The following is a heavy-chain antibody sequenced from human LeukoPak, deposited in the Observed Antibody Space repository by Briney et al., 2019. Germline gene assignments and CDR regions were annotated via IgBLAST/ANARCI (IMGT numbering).Heavy chain of an antibody. CDR2: IYSGGSA. Sequence: PGGSLRLFCAASGFTVSSSYMNWVRQAPGKGLEWVSVIYSGGSAYYADSVRGRFTISRDNSKNTLFLQVNSLRAEDTAVYYCARGGPYGGLDYWGQGTLVTVSS. J-gene: IGHJ4*02. D-gene: IGHD4-23*01. CDR3: ARGGPYGGLDY. V-gene: IGHV3-53*01. CDR1: GFTVSSSY.